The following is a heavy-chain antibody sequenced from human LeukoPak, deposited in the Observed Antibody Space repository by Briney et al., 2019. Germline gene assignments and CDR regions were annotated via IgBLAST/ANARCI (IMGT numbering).Heavy chain of an antibody. D-gene: IGHD4-17*01. Sequence: SGGSLRLSCAASGYTFSSYWMHWVRQTPGKGLVWVSRINSDGSGTRYADSVKGRFTISRDNAKNTLYLQMNSLRADDTAVYYCAREVSGDPWYNWFDPWGQGTLVTVSS. CDR1: GYTFSSYW. CDR2: INSDGSGT. V-gene: IGHV3-74*01. CDR3: AREVSGDPWYNWFDP. J-gene: IGHJ5*02.